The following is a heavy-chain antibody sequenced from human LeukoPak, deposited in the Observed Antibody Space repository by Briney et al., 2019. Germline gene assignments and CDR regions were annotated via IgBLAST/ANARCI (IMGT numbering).Heavy chain of an antibody. CDR2: ISSDGSNK. V-gene: IGHV3-30*04. Sequence: PGGSLRLSCAASGFTFSSYVMRWVRQASGKGLEWVAAISSDGSNKYSEHGRFTISRDNSKNTLYLQMISLRAEDTAVYYCASSRMTIHGVVNDAFDIWGQGTMVTVSS. D-gene: IGHD3-3*01. CDR3: ASSRMTIHGVVNDAFDI. J-gene: IGHJ3*02. CDR1: GFTFSSYV.